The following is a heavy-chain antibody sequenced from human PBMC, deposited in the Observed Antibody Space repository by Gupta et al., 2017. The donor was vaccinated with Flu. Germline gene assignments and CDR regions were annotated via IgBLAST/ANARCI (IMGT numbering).Heavy chain of an antibody. D-gene: IGHD4-4*01. V-gene: IGHV4-4*02. CDR1: GGSLSSSNW. Sequence: VQLRESGPGLVKPSGTLSLTCAVSGGSLSSSNWRNWVRQPPGKWLEWIGEIYHSGSPNYNPSLKSRSTISVDKSKNHFSLNLSSVTAADTSVYDCARVAYSRDWFDPWCQVTLVTVSS. CDR2: IYHSGSP. J-gene: IGHJ5*02. CDR3: ARVAYSRDWFDP.